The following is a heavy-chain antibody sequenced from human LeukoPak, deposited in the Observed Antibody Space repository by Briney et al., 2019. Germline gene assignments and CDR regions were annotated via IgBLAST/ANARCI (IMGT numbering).Heavy chain of an antibody. J-gene: IGHJ4*02. CDR3: ARGPPALQRWLQKPFDY. Sequence: SDTLSLTCAVYGGSFSGYYWSWIRQPTGKGLEWIGEINHSGSTNYNPSLKSRVTISVDTSKNQFSLKLSSVTAADTAVYYCARGPPALQRWLQKPFDYWGQGTLVTVSS. D-gene: IGHD5-24*01. V-gene: IGHV4-34*01. CDR2: INHSGST. CDR1: GGSFSGYY.